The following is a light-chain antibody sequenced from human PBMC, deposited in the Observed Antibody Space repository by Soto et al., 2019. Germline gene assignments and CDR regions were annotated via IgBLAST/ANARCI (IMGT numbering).Light chain of an antibody. CDR2: GSS. V-gene: IGKV3-20*01. Sequence: EVVLTQSPGTLSLSPGERATLSCRASQSVSNKYLAWYQQKPGQSPKLLIFGSSDRATGIPDRFSGSGSGTDFNLTISSLEPEDFAVYYCPQYGSSPPYTFGQGTKLEIK. CDR3: PQYGSSPPYT. CDR1: QSVSNKY. J-gene: IGKJ2*01.